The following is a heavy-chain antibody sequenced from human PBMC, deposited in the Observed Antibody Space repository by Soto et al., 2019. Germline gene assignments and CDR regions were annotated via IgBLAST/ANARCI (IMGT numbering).Heavy chain of an antibody. V-gene: IGHV1-8*01. Sequence: QVQLVQSGAEVKKPGASVKVSCKASGYTFTSYDSNWVRQATGQGLEWMGWMNPNSGNTGYAQKFQGRVTMTRNTSISTAYMALSSLRSEDTAVYYFATQNYGDWYYFDYWCQGTLVTVSS. D-gene: IGHD4-17*01. J-gene: IGHJ4*02. CDR2: MNPNSGNT. CDR1: GYTFTSYD. CDR3: ATQNYGDWYYFDY.